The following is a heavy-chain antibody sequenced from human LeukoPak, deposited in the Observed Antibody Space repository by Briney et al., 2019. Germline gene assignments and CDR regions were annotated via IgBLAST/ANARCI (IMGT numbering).Heavy chain of an antibody. CDR3: AKTPSYYDFWSGYSGYFDY. CDR1: GGTFSSYA. D-gene: IGHD3-3*01. Sequence: SCKASGGTFSSYAMSWVRQAPGKGLEWVSAISGSGGSTYYADSVKGRFTISRDNSKNTLYLQMNSLRAEDTAVYYCAKTPSYYDFWSGYSGYFDYWGQGTLVTVSS. J-gene: IGHJ4*02. V-gene: IGHV3-23*01. CDR2: ISGSGGST.